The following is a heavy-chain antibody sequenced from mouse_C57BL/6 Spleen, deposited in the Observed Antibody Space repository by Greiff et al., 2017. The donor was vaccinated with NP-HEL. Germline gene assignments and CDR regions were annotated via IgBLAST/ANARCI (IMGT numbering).Heavy chain of an antibody. CDR3: AREREGDFDY. CDR1: GYTFTDYY. V-gene: IGHV1-76*01. CDR2: IYPGSGNT. J-gene: IGHJ2*01. D-gene: IGHD3-3*01. Sequence: VQLQQSGAELVRPGASVKLSCKASGYTFTDYYINWVKQRPGQGLEWIARIYPGSGNTYYNEKFKGKATLTAEKSSSTAYMQLSSLTSEDSAVYFCAREREGDFDYWGQGTTLTVSS.